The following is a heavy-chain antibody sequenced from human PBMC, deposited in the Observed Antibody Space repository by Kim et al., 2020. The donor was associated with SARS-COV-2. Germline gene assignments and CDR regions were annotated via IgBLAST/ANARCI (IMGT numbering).Heavy chain of an antibody. Sequence: GGSLRLSCSASGFTLNSYAMSWVRQAPGKGLEWVSVLYSGGVTTYYGDSVKGRFTISRDNAKNTLYLQMNSLRAEDTAIYYCAKDRYGSGKSGMDVWGQGTAVTVSS. V-gene: IGHV3-23*03. CDR1: GFTLNSYA. J-gene: IGHJ6*02. D-gene: IGHD3-10*01. CDR3: AKDRYGSGKSGMDV. CDR2: LYSGGVTT.